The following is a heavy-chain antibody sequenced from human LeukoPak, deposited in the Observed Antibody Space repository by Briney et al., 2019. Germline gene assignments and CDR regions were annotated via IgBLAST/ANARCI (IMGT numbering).Heavy chain of an antibody. V-gene: IGHV1-18*01. CDR1: GYTFTSYG. J-gene: IGHJ4*02. Sequence: GASVKVSCKASGYTFTSYGISWVRQAPGQGLEWMGWISAYNGNTSYAQKLQGRVTMTTDASTSTAYMELRSLRSDDTAVYYCARDVEMATTTGYWGQGTLVTVSS. D-gene: IGHD5-24*01. CDR3: ARDVEMATTTGY. CDR2: ISAYNGNT.